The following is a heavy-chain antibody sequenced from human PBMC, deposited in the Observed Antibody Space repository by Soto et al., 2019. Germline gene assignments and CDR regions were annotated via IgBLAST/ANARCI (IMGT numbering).Heavy chain of an antibody. CDR3: ARHSNEYRKSLDY. D-gene: IGHD1-1*01. CDR1: GGSISGYY. V-gene: IGHV4-59*08. J-gene: IGHJ4*02. Sequence: PSETLALTCTVSGGSISGYYWSWIRQPPGKGLEWIAYIYYSGSTNSNPSLKSRVTISVDTSKNQFSLKLSSVTAADMAVYYCARHSNEYRKSLDYWGQGTLVTVSS. CDR2: IYYSGST.